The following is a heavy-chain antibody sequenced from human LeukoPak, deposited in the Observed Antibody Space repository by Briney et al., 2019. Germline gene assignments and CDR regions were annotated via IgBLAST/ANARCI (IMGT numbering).Heavy chain of an antibody. CDR2: IWSDGSNK. CDR3: ARVTMVAGASYNWFVV. CDR1: GFTFSNFG. J-gene: IGHJ5*02. Sequence: GGSLRLSCAASGFTFSNFGMHWVSQVPGRGLEWVAVIWSDGSNKHYADSARGRFTISRDNSKNTLYLQMNSLRAEDTAVYYCARVTMVAGASYNWFVVWGQGTLVTVST. D-gene: IGHD2-15*01. V-gene: IGHV3-33*01.